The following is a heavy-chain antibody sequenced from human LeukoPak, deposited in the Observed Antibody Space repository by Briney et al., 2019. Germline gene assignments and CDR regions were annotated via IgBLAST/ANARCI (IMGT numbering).Heavy chain of an antibody. CDR1: GYTFTGYY. D-gene: IGHD6-19*01. Sequence: GASVKVSCKASGYTFTGYYMHWVRQAPGQGLEWMGWINPNSGGTNYAQKFQGRVTMTRDTSISTAYMELSRLRSVDTAVYYCARYLRGSGWYGKWFDPWGQGTLVTVSS. CDR3: ARYLRGSGWYGKWFDP. CDR2: INPNSGGT. J-gene: IGHJ5*02. V-gene: IGHV1-2*02.